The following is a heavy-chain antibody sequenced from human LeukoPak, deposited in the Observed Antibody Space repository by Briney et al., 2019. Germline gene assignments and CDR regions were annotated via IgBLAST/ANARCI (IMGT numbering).Heavy chain of an antibody. D-gene: IGHD3-22*01. J-gene: IGHJ6*02. CDR3: AKGGSGYYPPYCYYGMDV. V-gene: IGHV3-23*01. Sequence: PGGSLRLYCAASGFTFSSYAMSWVRQAPGKGLEWVSAISGSGGSTYYADSVKGRFTISRDNSKNTPYLQMNSLRAEDTAVYYCAKGGSGYYPPYCYYGMDVWGQGTTVTVSS. CDR1: GFTFSSYA. CDR2: ISGSGGST.